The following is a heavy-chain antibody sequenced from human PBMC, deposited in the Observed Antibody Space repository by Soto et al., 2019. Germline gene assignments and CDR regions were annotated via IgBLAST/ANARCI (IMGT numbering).Heavy chain of an antibody. V-gene: IGHV3-74*01. Sequence: GGSLRLSCAASGFTFSSYWMHWVRQAPGKGLVWVSRINSDGSSTSYADSVKGRFTISRDNAKNTLYLQMNSLRAEDTAVYYCAREYYYDSSGYYPNWFDPWGQGTLVTVPQ. CDR2: INSDGSST. J-gene: IGHJ5*02. CDR1: GFTFSSYW. CDR3: AREYYYDSSGYYPNWFDP. D-gene: IGHD3-22*01.